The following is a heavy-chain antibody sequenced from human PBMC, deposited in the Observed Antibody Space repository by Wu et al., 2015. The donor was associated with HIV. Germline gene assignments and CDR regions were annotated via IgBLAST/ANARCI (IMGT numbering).Heavy chain of an antibody. J-gene: IGHJ4*02. CDR3: ARGGGSDWSVGYYFDY. CDR1: GGTLRDYA. D-gene: IGHD6-19*01. Sequence: QVQLVQSGAEVKKPGSSVKVSCKASGGTLRDYAISWVRQAPGQGLEWMGGISPNSGGTNYAQKFQDRVTMTRDTSISTAYMELSRLRSDDTAVYYCARGGGSDWSVGYYFDYWGQGTLVTVSS. V-gene: IGHV1-2*02. CDR2: ISPNSGGT.